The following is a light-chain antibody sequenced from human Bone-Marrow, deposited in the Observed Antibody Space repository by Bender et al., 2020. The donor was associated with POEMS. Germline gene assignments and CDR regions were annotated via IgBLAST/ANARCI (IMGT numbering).Light chain of an antibody. Sequence: QSVLTQPPSASGTPGQRVTISCSGSSSNIGTNPVNWYQQLPGTAPKLLIYINNQRPSGVPDRFSGSKSGNTASLTITGLQTEDEADYYCRSYTTSDTYVFGAGTKVTVL. V-gene: IGLV1-44*01. CDR3: RSYTTSDTYV. CDR2: INN. CDR1: SSNIGTNP. J-gene: IGLJ1*01.